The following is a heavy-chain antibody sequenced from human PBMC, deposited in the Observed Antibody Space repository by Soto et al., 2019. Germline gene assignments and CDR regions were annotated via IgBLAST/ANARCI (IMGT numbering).Heavy chain of an antibody. Sequence: GGSLRLSCAASGFTFSSYGMHWVRQAPGKGLEWVAVIWYDGSNKYYADSVKGRFTISRDNSKNTLYLQVNSLRAEDTAVYYCARPSAPYCSGGSCTSVFSYWGQGTLVTVSS. D-gene: IGHD2-15*01. CDR2: IWYDGSNK. V-gene: IGHV3-33*01. CDR3: ARPSAPYCSGGSCTSVFSY. CDR1: GFTFSSYG. J-gene: IGHJ4*02.